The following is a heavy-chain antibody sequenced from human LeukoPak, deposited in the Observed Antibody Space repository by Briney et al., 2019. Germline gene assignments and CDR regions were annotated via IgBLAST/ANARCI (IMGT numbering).Heavy chain of an antibody. CDR1: GFTFGTYW. CDR2: IKQDGSEK. Sequence: PGGSLRLYCAASGFTFGTYWMSWVRQAPGKGLEWVANIKQDGSEKYHVDSVKGRFNISRDNAKNSLYLQVNSLRAEDTALYYCTRSVVRVGVTYYYYGMDVWGQGTTVTVSS. J-gene: IGHJ6*02. V-gene: IGHV3-7*01. D-gene: IGHD3-10*01. CDR3: TRSVVRVGVTYYYYGMDV.